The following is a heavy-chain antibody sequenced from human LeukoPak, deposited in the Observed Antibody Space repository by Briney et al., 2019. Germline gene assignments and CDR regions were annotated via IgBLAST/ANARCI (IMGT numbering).Heavy chain of an antibody. V-gene: IGHV4-61*02. Sequence: PSQTLSLTCTVSGGSISSGSYYWSWIRQPAAKGLEWIGRIYTSGSTNYNPSLRSRVNMSVDTSKNHFSLKLSSVTAADTAVYYCASTNYGDYVYDWFDPWGQGTLVTVSS. CDR1: GGSISSGSYY. CDR2: IYTSGST. J-gene: IGHJ5*02. CDR3: ASTNYGDYVYDWFDP. D-gene: IGHD4-17*01.